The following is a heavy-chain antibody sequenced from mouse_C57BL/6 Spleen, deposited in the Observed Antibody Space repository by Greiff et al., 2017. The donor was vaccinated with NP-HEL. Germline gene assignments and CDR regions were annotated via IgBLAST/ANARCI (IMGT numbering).Heavy chain of an antibody. D-gene: IGHD1-1*01. CDR3: ARDGDTTGAMDD. Sequence: VQLQQSGPGMVKPSQSLSLTCTVTGYSITSGYDWHWIRHFPGNILEWMGYISYSGSTNYNPSLKSRISITHDTSKNHFFLKLNSVTTEDTATYYCARDGDTTGAMDDWGQGTSVTVSS. CDR2: ISYSGST. J-gene: IGHJ4*01. V-gene: IGHV3-1*01. CDR1: GYSITSGYD.